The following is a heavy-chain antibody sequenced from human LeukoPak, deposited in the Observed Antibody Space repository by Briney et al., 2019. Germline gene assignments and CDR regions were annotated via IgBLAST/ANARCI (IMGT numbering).Heavy chain of an antibody. V-gene: IGHV4-59*08. Sequence: LSLPGTVPGTSISSSYWSWFRRPPGKGLESIGYVSYSGSTNYDPSLKGRVTISVDTSKSQFSLKLNSVTAADTAVYFCARRDSSSYWFFDLWGRGTLVTVSS. D-gene: IGHD3-22*01. J-gene: IGHJ2*01. CDR1: GTSISSSY. CDR3: ARRDSSSYWFFDL. CDR2: VSYSGST.